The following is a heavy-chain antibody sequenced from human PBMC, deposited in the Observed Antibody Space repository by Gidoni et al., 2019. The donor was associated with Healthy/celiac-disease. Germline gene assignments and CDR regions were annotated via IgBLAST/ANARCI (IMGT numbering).Heavy chain of an antibody. V-gene: IGHV4-4*07. CDR3: ASGHGGYGEDLLEY. J-gene: IGHJ4*02. CDR1: GASISSYY. CDR2: NYTSGST. D-gene: IGHD4-17*01. Sequence: QVQLQESGPGLVKPSETLSLTCTVSGASISSYYWRWIRQPAGKGLEWTGRNYTSGSTNYYPSLKSRVTMSVDTSKNQFSLKLSTVTAADTAVYYCASGHGGYGEDLLEYWGQGTLVTVSS.